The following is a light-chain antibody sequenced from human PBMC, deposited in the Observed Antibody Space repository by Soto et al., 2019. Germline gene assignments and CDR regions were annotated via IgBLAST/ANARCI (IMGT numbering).Light chain of an antibody. CDR2: GDN. Sequence: QSVLTQPPSVSGAPGQRGTISCTGSSSNIGAGYDVQWYQHLPGTAPKLLIYGDNNRPSGVPDRVSGSKSGTSASLAITGLQAEDVADYYCQSYDSSLSGSVFGGGTTLTVL. CDR3: QSYDSSLSGSV. V-gene: IGLV1-40*01. J-gene: IGLJ2*01. CDR1: SSNIGAGYD.